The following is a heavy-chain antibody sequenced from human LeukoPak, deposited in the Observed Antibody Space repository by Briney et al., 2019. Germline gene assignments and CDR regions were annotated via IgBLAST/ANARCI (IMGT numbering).Heavy chain of an antibody. CDR3: ASTGRDGYYLDY. V-gene: IGHV3-30-3*01. Sequence: GGPLRLSCAASGFTFSSYAMHWVRQAPGKGLEWVAVISYDGSNKYYADSVKGRFTISRDNSKNTLYLQMNSLRAEDTAVYYCASTGRDGYYLDYWGQGTLVTVSS. CDR1: GFTFSSYA. D-gene: IGHD5-24*01. CDR2: ISYDGSNK. J-gene: IGHJ4*02.